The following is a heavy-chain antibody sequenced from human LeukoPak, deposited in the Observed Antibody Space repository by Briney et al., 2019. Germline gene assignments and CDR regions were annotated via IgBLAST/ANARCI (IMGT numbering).Heavy chain of an antibody. V-gene: IGHV1-69*04. Sequence: GASVTVSCKASGGTFSSYAISWVRQAPGQGLEWMGRIIPILGIANYAQKFQGRVTITADKSTSTAYMELSSLRSEDTAVYYCARDTYDSSGYLGDYWGQGTLVTVSS. CDR1: GGTFSSYA. D-gene: IGHD3-22*01. CDR2: IIPILGIA. J-gene: IGHJ4*02. CDR3: ARDTYDSSGYLGDY.